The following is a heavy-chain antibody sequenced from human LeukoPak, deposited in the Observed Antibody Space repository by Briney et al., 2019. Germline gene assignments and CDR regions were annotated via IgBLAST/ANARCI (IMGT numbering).Heavy chain of an antibody. D-gene: IGHD2-15*01. Sequence: PSETLSLTCTVSGGSISSYYWTWMRQPPGKGLEWVGFIYYSGSTYYNPSLKSRVTISVDTSKNQFSLKLSSVTAADTAVYYCARHGTGSCSGGSCLNVFDYWGQGTLVTVSS. V-gene: IGHV4-59*08. CDR1: GGSISSYY. CDR2: IYYSGST. CDR3: ARHGTGSCSGGSCLNVFDY. J-gene: IGHJ4*02.